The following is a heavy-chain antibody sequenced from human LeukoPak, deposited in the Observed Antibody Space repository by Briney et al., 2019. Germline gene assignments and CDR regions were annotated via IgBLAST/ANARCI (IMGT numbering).Heavy chain of an antibody. CDR3: AKELYSSGWYYFDY. CDR1: GFTVSSNY. J-gene: IGHJ4*02. Sequence: GGSLRLSCAASGFTVSSNYMSWVRQAPGKGLEWVSVIYSGGSTYYADSVKGRFTISRDNSKNTLYLQMNSLRAEDTAVYYCAKELYSSGWYYFDYWGQGTLVTVSS. D-gene: IGHD6-19*01. V-gene: IGHV3-53*01. CDR2: IYSGGST.